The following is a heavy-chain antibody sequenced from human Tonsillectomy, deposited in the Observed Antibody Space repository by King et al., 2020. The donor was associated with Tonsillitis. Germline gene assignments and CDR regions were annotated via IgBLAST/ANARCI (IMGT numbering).Heavy chain of an antibody. CDR3: TREGNYYDSSGYYYDYYYYYMDV. Sequence: VQLVESGGGLVQPGRSLRLSCTISGFTFGDYAMSWVRQAPGKGLEWVGFIRSKAYGGTTEYAASVNGRFTISKDDSESIAYLQMNSLKTEDTAVYYCTREGNYYDSSGYYYDYYYYYMDVWGKGTTVTVSS. CDR1: GFTFGDYA. D-gene: IGHD3-22*01. J-gene: IGHJ6*03. V-gene: IGHV3-49*04. CDR2: IRSKAYGGTT.